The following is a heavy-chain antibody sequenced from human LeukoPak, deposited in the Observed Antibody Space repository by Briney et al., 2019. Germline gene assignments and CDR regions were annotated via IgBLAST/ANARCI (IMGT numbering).Heavy chain of an antibody. CDR1: GDSISRRSYH. CDR2: IYYSGST. CDR3: AVGPIAAADY. D-gene: IGHD6-13*01. V-gene: IGHV4-39*01. Sequence: SETLSLTCTVSGDSISRRSYHWGWVRQPPGKGLEWIGRIYYSGSTHYNPSLKSRVTLSVDTSKNQFSLKLSSVTAADTAVYCCAVGPIAAADYWGQGTLVTVSS. J-gene: IGHJ4*02.